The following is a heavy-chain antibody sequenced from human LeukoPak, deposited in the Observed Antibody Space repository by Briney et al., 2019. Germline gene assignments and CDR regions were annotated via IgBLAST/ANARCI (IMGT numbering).Heavy chain of an antibody. CDR3: ARQRPGWYYFDY. CDR2: IYYSGST. Sequence: SETLSPTCTVSGGSISSYYWSWIRQPPGKGLEWIGYIYYSGSTNYNPSLKSRVTISVDTSKNQFSLKLSSVTAADTAVYYCARQRPGWYYFDYWGQGTLVTVSS. V-gene: IGHV4-59*08. CDR1: GGSISSYY. J-gene: IGHJ4*02.